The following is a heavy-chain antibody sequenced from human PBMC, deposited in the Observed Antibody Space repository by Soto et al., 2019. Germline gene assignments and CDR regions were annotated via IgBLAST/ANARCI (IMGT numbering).Heavy chain of an antibody. D-gene: IGHD4-17*01. CDR3: AAGVTTFDY. Sequence: ASVKVSCKVSGNTLSGLPIHWVRQAPGKGLEWMGSLDYEEGERNFANRFQGRVTVTEDTSTDTAYMDLSSLKSEDTAVYYCAAGVTTFDYWGQGTLVTVSS. CDR1: GNTLSGLP. J-gene: IGHJ4*02. V-gene: IGHV1-24*01. CDR2: LDYEEGER.